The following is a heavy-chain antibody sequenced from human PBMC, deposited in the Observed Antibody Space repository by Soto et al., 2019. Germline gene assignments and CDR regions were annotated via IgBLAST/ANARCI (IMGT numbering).Heavy chain of an antibody. J-gene: IGHJ4*02. CDR3: ARGFLGWPLDY. Sequence: ASVKVSCKASGYTFTSYAMHWVRQAPGQRLEWMGWINAGNGNTKYPQKFQGRVTITRDTSASTAYMELSSLRSEDTAVYYCARGFLGWPLDYWGQGTLVTVSS. CDR1: GYTFTSYA. CDR2: INAGNGNT. V-gene: IGHV1-3*01. D-gene: IGHD3-3*01.